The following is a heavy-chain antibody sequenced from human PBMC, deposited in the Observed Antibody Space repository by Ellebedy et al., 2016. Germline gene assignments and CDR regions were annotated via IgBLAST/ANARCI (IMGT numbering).Heavy chain of an antibody. CDR2: VFHTGTT. V-gene: IGHV4-59*02. CDR3: AKWNNGWHAFDV. CDR1: GGPVSSDY. Sequence: SETLSLTCNVPGGPVSSDYWNWIRRPPGKGLEWIGYVFHTGTTNYNPSLKSRVTMSVDTSKSQFSLRLTSVIAADTAVYYCAKWNNGWHAFDVWGQGTMVTVSS. D-gene: IGHD1/OR15-1a*01. J-gene: IGHJ3*01.